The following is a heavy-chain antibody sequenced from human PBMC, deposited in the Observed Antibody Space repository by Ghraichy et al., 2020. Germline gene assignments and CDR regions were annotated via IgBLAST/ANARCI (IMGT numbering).Heavy chain of an antibody. D-gene: IGHD2-15*01. CDR2: ISKDGGGT. CDR3: ARDGGYCSGGSCYGGYFDY. CDR1: GFTFSIYW. J-gene: IGHJ4*02. Sequence: GGSLRLSCAASGFTFSIYWMDWVRQVPGKGLVWVSRISKDGGGTTYADSVKGRFTISRDNAKNTMYLQMDSLRAEDTAVYYCARDGGYCSGGSCYGGYFDYWGQGILVTVAS. V-gene: IGHV3-74*03.